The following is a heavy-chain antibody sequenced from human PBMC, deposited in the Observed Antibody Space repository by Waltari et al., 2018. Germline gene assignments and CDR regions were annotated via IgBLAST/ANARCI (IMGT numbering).Heavy chain of an antibody. CDR1: GFTFSSYA. J-gene: IGHJ4*02. Sequence: QVQLVESGGGVVQPGRSLRLSCAASGFTFSSYAMPWVRQAPGKGLEWVAVISYDGSNKYYADSVKGRFTISRDNSKNTLYLQMNSLRAEDTAVYYCARVPGKTGTTIFDYWGQGTLVTVSS. CDR2: ISYDGSNK. V-gene: IGHV3-30-3*01. D-gene: IGHD1-1*01. CDR3: ARVPGKTGTTIFDY.